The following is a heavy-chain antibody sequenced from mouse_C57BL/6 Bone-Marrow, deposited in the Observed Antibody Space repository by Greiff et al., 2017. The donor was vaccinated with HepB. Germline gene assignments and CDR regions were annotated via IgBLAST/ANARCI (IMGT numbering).Heavy chain of an antibody. Sequence: VKLVESEGGLVQPGSSLKLSCTASGFTFSDYYMAWVRQVPEKGLEWVANINYDGSSTYYLDSLKSRFIISRDNAKNILYLQMSSLKSEDTATYYCARDSYGSSYEYFDVWGTGTTVTVSS. CDR1: GFTFSDYY. V-gene: IGHV5-16*01. CDR2: INYDGSST. CDR3: ARDSYGSSYEYFDV. J-gene: IGHJ1*03. D-gene: IGHD1-1*01.